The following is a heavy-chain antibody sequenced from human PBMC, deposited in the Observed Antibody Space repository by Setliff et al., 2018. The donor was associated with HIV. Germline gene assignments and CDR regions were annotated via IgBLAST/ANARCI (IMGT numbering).Heavy chain of an antibody. Sequence: PSETLSLTCTVSGGSISSSSYYWGWIRQPPGRGLEWIGGIYYSGSTYYNPSLKSRVTISVDTSKNQFSLKLSSVTAADTAVYYCASTGYSSGWSFDYWGQGTLVTVSS. CDR3: ASTGYSSGWSFDY. CDR2: IYYSGST. D-gene: IGHD6-19*01. J-gene: IGHJ4*02. V-gene: IGHV4-39*07. CDR1: GGSISSSSYY.